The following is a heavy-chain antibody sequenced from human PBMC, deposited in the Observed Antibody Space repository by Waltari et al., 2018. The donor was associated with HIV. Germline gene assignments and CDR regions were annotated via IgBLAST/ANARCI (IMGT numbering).Heavy chain of an antibody. CDR3: ARAMGITWPRGPYYYAMDV. CDR2: ISIYSGKT. J-gene: IGHJ6*02. V-gene: IGHV1-18*01. CDR1: GYTFVTYD. D-gene: IGHD3-10*01. Sequence: GQLVQSGTEVKKPGASVKVSCKASGYTFVTYDINWVRQAPGQGLEWMGWISIYSGKTNYAQKFHDRVTMTTDTSTNTAYLELRSLGSDDTAVYHCARAMGITWPRGPYYYAMDVWGQGTTVTVSS.